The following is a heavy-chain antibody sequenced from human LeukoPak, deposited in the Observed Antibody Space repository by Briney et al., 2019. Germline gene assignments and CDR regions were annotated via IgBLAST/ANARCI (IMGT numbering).Heavy chain of an antibody. J-gene: IGHJ6*02. D-gene: IGHD6-13*01. CDR2: INPSSGGT. V-gene: IGHV1-2*02. CDR3: AREAARVLGSSSSVYYYGMDV. CDR1: LYTLTYYY. Sequence: ASVTVSCMSSLYTLTYYYMHWVRPPPGQGVAWMGWINPSSGGTNYAQKFQGRVTMTRDTSISTAYMELSRLRSDDTAVYYCAREAARVLGSSSSVYYYGMDVWGQGTTVTVSS.